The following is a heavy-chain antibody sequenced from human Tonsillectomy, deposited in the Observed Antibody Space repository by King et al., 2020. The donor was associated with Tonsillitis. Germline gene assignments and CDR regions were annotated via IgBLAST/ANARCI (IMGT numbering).Heavy chain of an antibody. CDR1: GYTFTGYY. J-gene: IGHJ3*01. D-gene: IGHD1-26*01. Sequence: QLVQSGAEMKKPGASVKVSCKASGYTFTGYYMHWGRQAPGQGLEWMGLINPNSGDTNYAQKFQGRVNMTRDTSISTAYMELNSRISYDTAVYYCARAGSGSYGIAFDLWGQGTMVTVPS. CDR3: ARAGSGSYGIAFDL. V-gene: IGHV1-2*02. CDR2: INPNSGDT.